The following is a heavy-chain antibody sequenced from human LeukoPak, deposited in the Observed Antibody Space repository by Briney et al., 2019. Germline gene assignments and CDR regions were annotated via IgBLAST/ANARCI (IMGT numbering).Heavy chain of an antibody. Sequence: PGGSLRLSCAASGFTFSSYGMHWVRQAPGKGLEWVAVIWYDGSNKYYADSVKGRFTISRDNSKNTLYLQMNSLRAEDTAVYYCAKRGGLLGIAAAGTGDYWGQGTLVTVSS. CDR1: GFTFSSYG. D-gene: IGHD6-13*01. J-gene: IGHJ4*02. V-gene: IGHV3-33*06. CDR2: IWYDGSNK. CDR3: AKRGGLLGIAAAGTGDY.